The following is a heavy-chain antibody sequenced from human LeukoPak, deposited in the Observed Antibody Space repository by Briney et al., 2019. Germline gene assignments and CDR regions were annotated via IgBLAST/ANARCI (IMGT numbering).Heavy chain of an antibody. CDR3: ARDLGYGSGSYNWFDP. D-gene: IGHD3-10*01. V-gene: IGHV6-1*01. CDR1: GDTVSSNNAA. CDR2: TYYRSKWYT. J-gene: IGHJ5*02. Sequence: SQTLSLTCAISGDTVSSNNAAWNWIRQSPSRGLEWLGRTYYRSKWYTDYAVSVKSRITINPDTSKNQFSLQLNSVTPGDTAVYYCARDLGYGSGSYNWFDPWGQGTLVTVSS.